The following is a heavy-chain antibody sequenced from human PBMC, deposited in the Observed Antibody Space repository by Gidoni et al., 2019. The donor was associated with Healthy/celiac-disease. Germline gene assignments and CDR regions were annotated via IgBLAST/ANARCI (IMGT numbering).Heavy chain of an antibody. V-gene: IGHV3-30*18. CDR2: ISYEGINK. D-gene: IGHD5-18*01. CDR3: AKDREYSYGQQVDY. Sequence: QVQLVESGGGVVQPGRSLRLSCAASGFTFSSYGMHGVRQAPGKGLGLVAVISYEGINKYYADSVKVRFTISRDNSKNTLYLQMNSRRAEDTAVYYCAKDREYSYGQQVDYWGQGTLVTVAS. J-gene: IGHJ4*02. CDR1: GFTFSSYG.